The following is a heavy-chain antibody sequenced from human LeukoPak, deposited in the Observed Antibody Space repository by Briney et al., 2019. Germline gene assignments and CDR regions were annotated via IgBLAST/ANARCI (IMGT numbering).Heavy chain of an antibody. J-gene: IGHJ4*02. CDR1: GYTFTGYY. Sequence: GASVMVSCKASGYTFTGYYIHWLRQAPGQGLEWMGWFNPNSGGTNYAPKFQGLVTMSSDTAITTAYMELNRLISDDTAVYYCARTKPPCTSCLLLDYWGQGTLVTVSS. CDR2: FNPNSGGT. CDR3: ARTKPPCTSCLLLDY. V-gene: IGHV1-2*02. D-gene: IGHD2-2*01.